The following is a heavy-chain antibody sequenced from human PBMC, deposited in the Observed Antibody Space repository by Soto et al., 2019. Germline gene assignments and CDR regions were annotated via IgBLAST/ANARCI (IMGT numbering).Heavy chain of an antibody. J-gene: IGHJ6*02. CDR1: GFKISSSS. CDR3: VRPLPSGRNYGMDV. CDR2: ISDSGSNT. V-gene: IGHV3-48*01. Sequence: GGSLRLSCAAFGFKISSSSMNWVRQAPGRGLEWVAYISDSGSNTLYADSVKGRFTVSRDTAKNSLYLQMDSLRAEDTAVYYCVRPLPSGRNYGMDVWGQGTTVTVSS. D-gene: IGHD3-10*01.